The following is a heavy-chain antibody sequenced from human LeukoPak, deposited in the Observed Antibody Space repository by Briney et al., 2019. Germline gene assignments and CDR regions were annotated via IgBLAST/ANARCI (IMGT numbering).Heavy chain of an antibody. Sequence: PGGSLRLSCAASGFTFSSYWMSWVRQAPGKGLEWVANIKQDGSEKYYVDSVKGRFTISRDNAKNSLYLQMNSLRAEDTAVYYCANLPRGAAAGIDAFDIWGQGTMVTVSS. V-gene: IGHV3-7*01. J-gene: IGHJ3*02. D-gene: IGHD6-13*01. CDR2: IKQDGSEK. CDR3: ANLPRGAAAGIDAFDI. CDR1: GFTFSSYW.